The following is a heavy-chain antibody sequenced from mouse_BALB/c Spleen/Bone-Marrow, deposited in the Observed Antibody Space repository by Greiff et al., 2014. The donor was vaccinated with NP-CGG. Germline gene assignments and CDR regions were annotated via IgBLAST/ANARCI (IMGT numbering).Heavy chain of an antibody. CDR2: INPSRGYT. D-gene: IGHD1-1*01. CDR1: GYTFTTYT. CDR3: AREGTYYAYFDY. J-gene: IGHJ2*01. V-gene: IGHV1-4*02. Sequence: QVTLKESAAELARPGASVKMSCRASGYTFTTYTIQWVKQRPGQGLEWIGYINPSRGYTEYNQKFKDKTTLTADKSSSTAYMQLSSLTSEDSAVYYCAREGTYYAYFDYWGQGTTLTVSS.